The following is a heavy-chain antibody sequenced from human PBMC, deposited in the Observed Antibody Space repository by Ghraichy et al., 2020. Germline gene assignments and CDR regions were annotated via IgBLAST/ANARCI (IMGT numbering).Heavy chain of an antibody. CDR3: ASLHAGSGVVVAAEVFDY. V-gene: IGHV4-34*01. CDR2: INHSGST. CDR1: GGSFSGYY. J-gene: IGHJ4*02. Sequence: SETLSLTCAVYGGSFSGYYWSWIRQPPGKGLEWIGEINHSGSTNYNPSLKSRVTISVDTSKNQFSLKLSSVTAADTAVYYCASLHAGSGVVVAAEVFDYWGQGTLVTVSS. D-gene: IGHD2-15*01.